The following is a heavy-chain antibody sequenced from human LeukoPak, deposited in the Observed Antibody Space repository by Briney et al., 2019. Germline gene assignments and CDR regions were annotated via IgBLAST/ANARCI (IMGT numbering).Heavy chain of an antibody. CDR1: GGSISSSSYY. D-gene: IGHD3-16*02. CDR3: ARATTRGVIFLGA. V-gene: IGHV4-39*01. Sequence: PSETLSLTCTVPGGSISSSSYYWGWIRQPPGKGLEWIGSIYYSGSTYYNPSLKSRVTISVDTSKNQFSLKLSSVTAADTAVYYCARATTRGVIFLGAWGQGTLVTVSS. J-gene: IGHJ5*02. CDR2: IYYSGST.